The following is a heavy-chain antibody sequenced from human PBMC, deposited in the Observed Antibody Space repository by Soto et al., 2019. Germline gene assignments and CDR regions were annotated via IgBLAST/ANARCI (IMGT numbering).Heavy chain of an antibody. CDR1: GYTFTNYG. V-gene: IGHV1-18*01. CDR2: INTYNGNT. D-gene: IGHD3-10*01. Sequence: QVQLVQSGAEVKKPGASVKVSCKASGYTFTNYGISWVRQAPGQGLEWMGWINTYNGNTNHAQKLQGRVTMTTDTSTSTAYMELRSLRSVDTAVYYCARGVGSGTYYNQYNWFDPWGQGTLVTVSS. CDR3: ARGVGSGTYYNQYNWFDP. J-gene: IGHJ5*02.